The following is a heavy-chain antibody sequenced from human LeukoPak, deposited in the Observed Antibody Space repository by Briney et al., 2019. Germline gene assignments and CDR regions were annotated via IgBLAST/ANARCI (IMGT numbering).Heavy chain of an antibody. CDR2: VNWNGGST. V-gene: IGHV3-20*04. D-gene: IGHD3-22*01. Sequence: GGSLRLSCAASGFTFDDYGMSWVRQAPGKGLEWVSGVNWNGGSTGYADSVKGRFTISRDNAKNSLYLQMNSLRAGDTALYYCARERTYYYDSNPDYFDYWGQGTLVTVSS. CDR1: GFTFDDYG. J-gene: IGHJ4*02. CDR3: ARERTYYYDSNPDYFDY.